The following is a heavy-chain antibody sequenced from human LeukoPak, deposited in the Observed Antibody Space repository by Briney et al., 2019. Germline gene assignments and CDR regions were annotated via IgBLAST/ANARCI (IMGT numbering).Heavy chain of an antibody. J-gene: IGHJ4*02. CDR3: AKDPRGMMVRGVDY. Sequence: PGGSLRLSCAAAGFTFCSHNRDWVRQAPGKGLEWVSYISSSSTTIYYADSVKGRFTISRDNSKNTLYLQMNSLRAEDTAVYYCAKDPRGMMVRGVDYWGQGTLVTVSS. CDR2: ISSSSTTI. V-gene: IGHV3-48*01. D-gene: IGHD3-10*01. CDR1: GFTFCSHN.